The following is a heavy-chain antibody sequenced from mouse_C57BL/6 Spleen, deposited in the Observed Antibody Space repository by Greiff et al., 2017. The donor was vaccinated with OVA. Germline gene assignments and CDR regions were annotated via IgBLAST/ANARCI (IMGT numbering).Heavy chain of an antibody. V-gene: IGHV2-9-1*01. D-gene: IGHD1-1*01. CDR2: IWPGGGT. CDR1: GFSLTSYA. J-gene: IGHJ3*01. CDR3: ARNEGSNLAWFAY. Sequence: VKLVESGPGLVAPSQSLSITCTVSGFSLTSYAISWVRQPPGKGLEWLGVIWPGGGTNYNSALNSRLSISKDNSKSQVFLKMNSLQTDDTARYDCARNEGSNLAWFAYWGQGTLVTVSA.